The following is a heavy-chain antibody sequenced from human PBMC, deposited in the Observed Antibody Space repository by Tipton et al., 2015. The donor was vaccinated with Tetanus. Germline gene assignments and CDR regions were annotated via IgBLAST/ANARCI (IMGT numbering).Heavy chain of an antibody. CDR3: ARDPRFDY. V-gene: IGHV3-23*01. J-gene: IGHJ4*02. CDR1: GFTFSSYA. Sequence: SLRLSCAASGFTFSSYAMSWVRQAPGKGLEWVSAISGSGGSTYYADSVKGRFTISRDNAKNSLYLQMNSLRAEDTAVYYCARDPRFDYWGQGTLVTVSS. CDR2: ISGSGGST.